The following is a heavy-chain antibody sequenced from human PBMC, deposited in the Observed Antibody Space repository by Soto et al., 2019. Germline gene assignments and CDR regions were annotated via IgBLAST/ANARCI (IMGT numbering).Heavy chain of an antibody. CDR1: GYTFTGYY. Sequence: ASVKVSCTASGYTFTGYYMHWVRQAPGQGLEWMGWINPNSGGTNYAQKFQGWVTMTRDTSISTAYMELSRLRSDDTAVYYCARGPPMVRGVISYYYYMDVWGKGTTVTVSS. D-gene: IGHD3-10*01. CDR3: ARGPPMVRGVISYYYYMDV. CDR2: INPNSGGT. V-gene: IGHV1-2*04. J-gene: IGHJ6*03.